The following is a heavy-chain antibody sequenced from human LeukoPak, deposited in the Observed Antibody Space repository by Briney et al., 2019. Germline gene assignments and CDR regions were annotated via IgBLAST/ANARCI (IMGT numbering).Heavy chain of an antibody. J-gene: IGHJ3*02. V-gene: IGHV3-21*01. CDR1: GFTFSSYS. CDR2: ICSSSSYI. CDR3: SRDLTGRKYYGSGSYYNPLDI. D-gene: IGHD3-10*01. Sequence: GGSLRLSCAASGFTFSSYSMNWVRQAPGKGLEWVSSICSSSSYIYYADSVKGRFTISRDNAKNSLYLQMNSLRAEDTAVYYCSRDLTGRKYYGSGSYYNPLDIWGQGTMVTVSS.